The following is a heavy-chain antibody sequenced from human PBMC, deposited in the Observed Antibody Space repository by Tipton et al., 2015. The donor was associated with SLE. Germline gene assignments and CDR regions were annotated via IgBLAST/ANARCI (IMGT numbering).Heavy chain of an antibody. CDR1: GGSFSGYY. Sequence: LSLTCAVYGGSFSGYYWSWIRQPPGKGLEWIGEINHSGSTNYNPSLKSRVTISVDTSKNQFSLKLSSVTAADTAVYYCARVAGIAAAGYFDYWGQGTLVTVSS. V-gene: IGHV4-34*01. J-gene: IGHJ4*02. CDR3: ARVAGIAAAGYFDY. CDR2: INHSGST. D-gene: IGHD6-13*01.